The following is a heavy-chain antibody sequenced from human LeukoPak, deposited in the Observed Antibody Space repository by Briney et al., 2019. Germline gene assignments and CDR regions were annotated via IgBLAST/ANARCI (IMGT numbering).Heavy chain of an antibody. D-gene: IGHD5-18*01. V-gene: IGHV1-8*03. CDR1: GYTFTSYD. CDR2: MNPNSGNT. CDR3: ARGLRGYSYGLARTFDY. Sequence: PVASVKVSCKASGYTFTSYDINWVRQATGQGLEWMGWMNPNSGNTGYAQKFQGRVTITRNTSISTAYMELSSLRSEDTAVYYCARGLRGYSYGLARTFDYWGQGTLVTVSS. J-gene: IGHJ4*02.